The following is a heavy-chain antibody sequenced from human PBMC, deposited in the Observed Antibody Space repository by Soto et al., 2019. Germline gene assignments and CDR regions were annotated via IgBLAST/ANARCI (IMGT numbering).Heavy chain of an antibody. Sequence: GGSLRLSCEVSGFSVSSKQMSWVRQAPGKGLEWVSIIYYGGGSYYADSVKGRFTISRDNSDNTLYLQMNSLRGDDTAMYYCTTVFEYWGQGTPVTVSS. CDR1: GFSVSSKQ. CDR3: TTVFEY. J-gene: IGHJ4*02. CDR2: IYYGGGS. V-gene: IGHV3-53*01.